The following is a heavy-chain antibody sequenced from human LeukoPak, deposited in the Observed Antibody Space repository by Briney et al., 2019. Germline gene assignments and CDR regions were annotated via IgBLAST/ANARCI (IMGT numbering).Heavy chain of an antibody. CDR3: ARPRAIVGTIDY. CDR1: GYTFTGYY. J-gene: IGHJ4*02. V-gene: IGHV1-2*02. CDR2: INPNSGGT. Sequence: ASVTVSCKASGYTFTGYYMHWVRQAPGQGLEWMGWINPNSGGTNYAQKFQGRVTMTRDTSISTAYMELSRLRSDDTAVYYCARPRAIVGTIDYWGQGTLVTVSS. D-gene: IGHD1-26*01.